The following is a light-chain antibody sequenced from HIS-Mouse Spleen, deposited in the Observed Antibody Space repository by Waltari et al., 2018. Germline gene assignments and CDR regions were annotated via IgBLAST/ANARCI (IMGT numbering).Light chain of an antibody. CDR1: QGISSY. J-gene: IGKJ1*01. V-gene: IGKV1-9*01. CDR3: QQRNSYPPT. CDR2: AAS. Sequence: DIQLTQSPSFLSASVGDRVTITCRASQGISSYLAWYQQKPGKAPKLLLYAASTLQSGVPSRFSGSGSGTEFTLTISSLQPEDFATYYCQQRNSYPPTFGQGTKVEIK.